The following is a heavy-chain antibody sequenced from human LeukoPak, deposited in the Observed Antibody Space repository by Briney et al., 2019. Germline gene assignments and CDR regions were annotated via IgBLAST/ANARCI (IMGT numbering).Heavy chain of an antibody. V-gene: IGHV4-59*08. Sequence: SETLSLTCPVSGGAISGFFWSWIRQPPGKGLEWIGYIYYTGNTNYNPSLKSRVSISVDTSKNQFSLKLSSVTAADTAVYYCARHQFTALAVWVQGTLVTVSS. CDR3: ARHQFTALAV. CDR2: IYYTGNT. CDR1: GGAISGFF. J-gene: IGHJ4*02.